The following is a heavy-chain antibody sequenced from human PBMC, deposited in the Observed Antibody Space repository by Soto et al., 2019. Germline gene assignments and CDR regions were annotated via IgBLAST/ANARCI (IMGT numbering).Heavy chain of an antibody. D-gene: IGHD3-10*01. Sequence: QVQLVQSGAEVKKPGASVKVSCKASGYTFTNYGISWVRQAPGQGLEWMGWISAYNGNTKNAQKLQGRVTMTTDTSTSTAYMELRGLRSDDTDVYYCARGVGSGSYYNQDNWFDPWGQGTLVTVSS. V-gene: IGHV1-18*01. CDR1: GYTFTNYG. J-gene: IGHJ5*02. CDR3: ARGVGSGSYYNQDNWFDP. CDR2: ISAYNGNT.